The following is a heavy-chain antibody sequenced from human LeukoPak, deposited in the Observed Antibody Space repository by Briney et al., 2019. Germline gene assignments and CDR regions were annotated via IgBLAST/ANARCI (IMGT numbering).Heavy chain of an antibody. CDR2: INPSGGST. Sequence: GASVNVSGKASGYTFTSYYMLWVRQAPGQGLEWMGIINPSGGSTSYAQKFQGRVTMTRDTSTSTVYMELSSLRSEDTAVYYCARDSTFIGRAFDIWGQGTMVTVSS. D-gene: IGHD1-1*01. V-gene: IGHV1-46*01. CDR1: GYTFTSYY. J-gene: IGHJ3*02. CDR3: ARDSTFIGRAFDI.